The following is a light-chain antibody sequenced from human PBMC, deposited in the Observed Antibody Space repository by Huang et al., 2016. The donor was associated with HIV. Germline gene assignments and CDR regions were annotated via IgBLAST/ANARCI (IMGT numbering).Light chain of an antibody. CDR2: GAS. CDR1: QSISSNY. J-gene: IGKJ1*01. V-gene: IGKV3-20*01. CDR3: QQYGSSPRS. Sequence: EIVLTQSPGTLSLSPGERATLSCRASQSISSNYLAWYQQKPGQAPRLLIYGASGRATGIPDRFSGSGSVTDFTLTIGRLEPEDFAVYYCQQYGSSPRSFGQGTKVEIK.